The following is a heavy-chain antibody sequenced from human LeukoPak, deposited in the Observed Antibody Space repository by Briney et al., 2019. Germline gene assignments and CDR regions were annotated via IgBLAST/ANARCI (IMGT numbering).Heavy chain of an antibody. CDR1: GKDW. V-gene: IGHV3-74*01. CDR2: INSDGSWT. D-gene: IGHD2-2*01. CDR3: VSFYETY. J-gene: IGHJ4*02. Sequence: GGTVRLSCEVSGKDWMHWVRQAPGKGLVWVSHINSDGSWTSYADSVKGRFTISKDNAKNTVYLQMNNLRAEDTAVYYCVSFYETYWGRGTLVTVSS.